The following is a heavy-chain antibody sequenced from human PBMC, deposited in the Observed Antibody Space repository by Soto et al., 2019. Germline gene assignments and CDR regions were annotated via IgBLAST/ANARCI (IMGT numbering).Heavy chain of an antibody. CDR2: ISSSSLYI. CDR3: ARANYDCWSGYSNYFGMDV. V-gene: IGHV3-21*01. D-gene: IGHD3-3*01. Sequence: EVQLVESGGGLVKPGGSLRVSCAASGFTFSNYTINWVRQAPGKGLEWVSAISSSSLYIYYANSVQGRFTISRDNAKNSLDLQMNSLGAEDTAVYYCARANYDCWSGYSNYFGMDVWGQGTTVTVSS. CDR1: GFTFSNYT. J-gene: IGHJ6*02.